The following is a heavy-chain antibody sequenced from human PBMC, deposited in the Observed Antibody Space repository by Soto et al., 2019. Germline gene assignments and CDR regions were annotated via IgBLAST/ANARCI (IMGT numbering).Heavy chain of an antibody. CDR1: GFTFSSYA. D-gene: IGHD2-2*01. Sequence: GGSLRLSCAASGFTFSSYAMSWVRQAPGKGLEWVSAISGSGGSTYYADSVKGRFTISRDNSKNTLYLQMNSLRAEDTTVYYCAKDAVPAAIPLSWFDPWGQGTLVTVSS. CDR3: AKDAVPAAIPLSWFDP. J-gene: IGHJ5*02. V-gene: IGHV3-23*01. CDR2: ISGSGGST.